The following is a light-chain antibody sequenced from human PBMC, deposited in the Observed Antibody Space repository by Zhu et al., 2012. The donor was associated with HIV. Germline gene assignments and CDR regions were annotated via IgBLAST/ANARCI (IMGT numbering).Light chain of an antibody. Sequence: EIVLTQSPDTLSLSPGERAILSCRASQSLATTFLAWFQQRRGQAPRLLMYAASTRATDIPDRFSASGSGTDFTLTISRLEPEDFAVYYCLQYVNAPYTFGQGTEPGDQT. J-gene: IGKJ2*01. CDR2: AAS. CDR3: LQYVNAPYT. CDR1: QSLATTF. V-gene: IGKV3-20*01.